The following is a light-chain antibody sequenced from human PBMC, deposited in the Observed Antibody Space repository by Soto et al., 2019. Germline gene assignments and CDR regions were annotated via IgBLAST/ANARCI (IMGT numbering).Light chain of an antibody. CDR2: GAS. J-gene: IGKJ3*01. CDR3: QQDYNGFT. Sequence: PGERVTLSCRASQRVSSSYLTWYQQKPGQAPRLLIYGASTRATSIPARFSGSGSGTDFTLTISSLQPEDFAVYYCQQDYNGFTFGPGTKVDIK. V-gene: IGKV3D-7*01. CDR1: QRVSSSY.